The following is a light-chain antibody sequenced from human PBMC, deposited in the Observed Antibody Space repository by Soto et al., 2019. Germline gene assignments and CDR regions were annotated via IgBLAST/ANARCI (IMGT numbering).Light chain of an antibody. CDR2: GVS. CDR1: SSDVGGYNY. CDR3: NSYAGSSYV. Sequence: QSVLTQPASVSGSPGQSITISCTGTSSDVGGYNYVSWYQQYPGKAPKLMIYGVSYRPSGVSNRFSGSKSGNTASLTISGLKAEDEDDYYCNSYAGSSYVFGTGTKVTV. V-gene: IGLV2-14*01. J-gene: IGLJ1*01.